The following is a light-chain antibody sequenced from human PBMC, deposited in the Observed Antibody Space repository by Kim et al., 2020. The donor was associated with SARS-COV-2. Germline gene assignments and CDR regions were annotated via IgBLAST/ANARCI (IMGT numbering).Light chain of an antibody. J-gene: IGLJ2*01. Sequence: QSALTQPASLSGSPGQSITISCTGTSSDVGNYNYVCWYQQHPGKAPKLIIYDVSNRPSGVSDRFSASKSGNTASLTISGLQAEDEADYYCSSYATSSPILFGGGTQLTVL. CDR3: SSYATSSPIL. V-gene: IGLV2-14*03. CDR2: DVS. CDR1: SSDVGNYNY.